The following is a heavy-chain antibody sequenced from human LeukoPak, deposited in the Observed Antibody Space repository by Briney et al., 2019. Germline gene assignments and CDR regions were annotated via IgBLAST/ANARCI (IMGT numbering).Heavy chain of an antibody. CDR3: ARMGGYSGYATH. V-gene: IGHV4-59*08. D-gene: IGHD5-12*01. CDR1: GGSLSSYY. Sequence: SETLSLTCTVSGGSLSSYYWSWIRQPPGKGLEWIGYIYSTGSANYNHPLKSRVTLSVDTAKNQFSLKLNSVTAADTAVYYCARMGGYSGYATHWGQGTLATVSS. J-gene: IGHJ4*02. CDR2: IYSTGSA.